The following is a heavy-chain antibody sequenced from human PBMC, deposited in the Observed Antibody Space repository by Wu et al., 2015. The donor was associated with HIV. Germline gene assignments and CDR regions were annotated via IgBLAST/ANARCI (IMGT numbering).Heavy chain of an antibody. CDR3: ARVSHYDDFPFRSYYMDV. V-gene: IGHV1-18*01. CDR2: ISAYNGNT. CDR1: GYTFTSYG. D-gene: IGHD3-3*01. J-gene: IGHJ6*03. Sequence: QVQLVQSGAEVKKPGASVKVSCKASGYTFTSYGISWVRQAPGQGLEWMGWISAYNGNTNYAQKLQGRVTMTTDTSTSTAYMELRSLRSDDTAVYYCARVSHYDDFPFRSYYMDVWGKGTTVTVSS.